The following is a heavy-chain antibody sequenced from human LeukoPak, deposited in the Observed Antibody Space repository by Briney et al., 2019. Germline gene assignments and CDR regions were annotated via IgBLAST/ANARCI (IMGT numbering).Heavy chain of an antibody. D-gene: IGHD1-26*01. CDR2: ISGSGGST. V-gene: IGHV3-23*01. CDR1: GFTFSRYA. CDR3: AKGLSGNYHFDY. J-gene: IGHJ4*02. Sequence: GGSLRLSCAASGFTFSRYAMGWVRQAPGKGLEWVSTISGSGGSTYYADSVKGRFTISRDNSKNTLYLQVNSLRAEDTAIYYCAKGLSGNYHFDYWGQGTLVTVSS.